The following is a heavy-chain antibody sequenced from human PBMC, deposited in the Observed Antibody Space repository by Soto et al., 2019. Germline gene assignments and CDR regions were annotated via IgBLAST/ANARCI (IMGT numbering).Heavy chain of an antibody. CDR3: AHALTTYYDFPYYDMDV. D-gene: IGHD3-22*01. V-gene: IGHV2-5*02. CDR1: GFSLSTGGVG. J-gene: IGHJ6*02. CDR2: IYWDDDK. Sequence: QITLKESGPPLVKPTQTLTLTCTFSGFSLSTGGVGVAWIRQPPGKALEWLAIIYWDDDKRYSPSLQSRLTITKGNSKNQVVLTMTNMDPVDTGTYYCAHALTTYYDFPYYDMDVWGQGTTVTVSS.